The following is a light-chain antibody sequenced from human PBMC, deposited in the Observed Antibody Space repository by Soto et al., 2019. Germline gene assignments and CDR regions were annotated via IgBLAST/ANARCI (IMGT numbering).Light chain of an antibody. J-gene: IGKJ3*01. CDR2: GVS. CDR1: QSVNTKY. V-gene: IGKV3-20*01. Sequence: EIVLTQSPDTLSLSPGERATLSCRASQSVNTKYLAWYQQKPGQAPRLLIYGVSSRATGIPDRFSGSGSGTDFILTISRVEPEDFAVYYCQQFGTSPLVTFGPGTKVDIK. CDR3: QQFGTSPLVT.